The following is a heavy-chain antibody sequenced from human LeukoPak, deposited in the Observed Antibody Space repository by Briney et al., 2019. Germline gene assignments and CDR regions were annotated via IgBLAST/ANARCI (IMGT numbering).Heavy chain of an antibody. CDR3: ARGSGSSSWYGNYFDY. D-gene: IGHD6-13*01. CDR2: IYPGDSDT. V-gene: IGHV5-51*01. CDR1: GYSFTSYW. Sequence: GESLKISCKGSGYSFTSYWIGWVRQMPGKGLEWMGIIYPGDSDTRYSPSFQGQVTISADKSISTAYLQWSSLKASDTAMYYCARGSGSSSWYGNYFDYWGQGTLVTVSS. J-gene: IGHJ4*02.